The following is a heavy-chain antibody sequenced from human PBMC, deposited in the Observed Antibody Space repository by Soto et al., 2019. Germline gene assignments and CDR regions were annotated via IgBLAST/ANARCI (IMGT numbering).Heavy chain of an antibody. D-gene: IGHD5-18*01. CDR3: AKEFMEFAGYNYGGDYYYYGMDV. CDR1: RFTCSTYA. Sequence: PGGSLRLSCAASRFTCSTYAMSWVRQAPGKGLEWVSGISGSGGGTYNADSVKGRFTISRDNSKNTLYLQMNSLRAEDTAVYYCAKEFMEFAGYNYGGDYYYYGMDVWGQGTTVTVSS. V-gene: IGHV3-23*01. CDR2: ISGSGGGT. J-gene: IGHJ6*02.